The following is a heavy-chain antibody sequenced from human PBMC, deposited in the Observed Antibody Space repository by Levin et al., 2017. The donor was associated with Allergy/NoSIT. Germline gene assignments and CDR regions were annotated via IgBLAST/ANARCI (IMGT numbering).Heavy chain of an antibody. D-gene: IGHD6-19*01. CDR2: INHSGST. CDR1: GGSFSGYY. CDR3: ARVRVAGARPYYYYYGMDV. V-gene: IGHV4-34*01. Sequence: SQTLSLTCAVYGGSFSGYYWSWIRQPPGKGLEWIGEINHSGSTNYNPSLKSRVTISVDTSKNQFSLKLSSVTAADTAVYYCARVRVAGARPYYYYYGMDVWGQGTTVTVSS. J-gene: IGHJ6*02.